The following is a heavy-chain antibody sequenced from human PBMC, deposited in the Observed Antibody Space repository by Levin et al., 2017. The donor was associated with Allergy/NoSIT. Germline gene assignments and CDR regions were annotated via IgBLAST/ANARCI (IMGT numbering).Heavy chain of an antibody. CDR2: IDPRDSYT. J-gene: IGHJ4*02. CDR3: ARHEGAYDFFDY. V-gene: IGHV5-10-1*01. Sequence: PGESLKISCQGSGYSFTNYWITWVRQMPGKGLEWMGKIDPRDSYTNYSPSFQGHVTISADKSISTAFLQWRSLKASDTAMYFCARHEGAYDFFDYWGQGTLVTVSS. CDR1: GYSFTNYW. D-gene: IGHD5-12*01.